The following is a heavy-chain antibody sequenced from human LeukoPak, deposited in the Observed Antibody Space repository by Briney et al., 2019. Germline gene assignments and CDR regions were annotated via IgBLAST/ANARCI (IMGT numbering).Heavy chain of an antibody. D-gene: IGHD6-6*01. CDR1: GFTFSSFT. CDR3: ARDPGAYSSSPIDY. V-gene: IGHV3-21*01. Sequence: KPGGSLRLSCAASGFTFSSFTMNWVRQAPGKGLEWVSSISSSSSYIYSADSVKGRFTISRDNARNSLYLRMNSLRAEDTAVYYCARDPGAYSSSPIDYWGQGTLVSVSS. J-gene: IGHJ4*02. CDR2: ISSSSSYI.